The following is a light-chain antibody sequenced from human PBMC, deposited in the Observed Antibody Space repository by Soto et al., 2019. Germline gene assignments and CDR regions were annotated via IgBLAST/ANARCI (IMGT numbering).Light chain of an antibody. CDR3: CSYAGSSTYV. Sequence: QSVLTQPASVSGSPGQSITISCSGTSSDVGSYNFVSWYQQHPGKAPKLMISEGNERPSGVSNRFSGSKSGNTASLTISGLQAEDEADYYCCSYAGSSTYVFGTGTKLTVL. CDR2: EGN. V-gene: IGLV2-23*01. CDR1: SSDVGSYNF. J-gene: IGLJ1*01.